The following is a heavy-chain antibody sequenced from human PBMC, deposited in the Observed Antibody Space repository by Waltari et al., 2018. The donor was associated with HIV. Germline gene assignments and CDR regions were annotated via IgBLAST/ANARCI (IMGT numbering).Heavy chain of an antibody. D-gene: IGHD6-19*01. CDR3: AKSLTGGGWYGIDY. CDR1: GFTLVRYR. V-gene: IGHV3-30*18. CDR2: IAYDGSNK. Sequence: QVQLVESGGGVVQPGRSLILSCAASGFTLVRYRMHRVRLAPGKGLELVAVIAYDGSNKYYADSVKGRFTISRDNSKNTLYLQMNSLRAEDTAVYYCAKSLTGGGWYGIDYWGQGTLVTVSS. J-gene: IGHJ4*02.